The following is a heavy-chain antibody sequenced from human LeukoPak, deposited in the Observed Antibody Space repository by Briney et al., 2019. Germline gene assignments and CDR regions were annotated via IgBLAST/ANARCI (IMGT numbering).Heavy chain of an antibody. CDR2: ISSSSSTI. V-gene: IGHV3-48*01. Sequence: GGSLRLSCAASGFTFSSYSMNWVRQAPGKGLEWVSYISSSSSTIYYADSVKGRFTISRDNSMNMLYLQMNSLRAEDTAVYYCAKVPRGHYFDYWGQGTLVTVSS. D-gene: IGHD3-10*01. J-gene: IGHJ4*02. CDR1: GFTFSSYS. CDR3: AKVPRGHYFDY.